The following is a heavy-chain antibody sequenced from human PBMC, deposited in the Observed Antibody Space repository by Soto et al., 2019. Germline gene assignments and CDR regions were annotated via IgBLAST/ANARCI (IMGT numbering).Heavy chain of an antibody. CDR1: GGTFSSYA. D-gene: IGHD5-12*01. Sequence: QVQLVQSGAEVKKPGSSVKVSCKASGGTFSSYAINWVRQAPGQVLEWMVGIIPIFGTANYAQKCQGRVTITADESTSTVYMELSSLRSEDPALYYCARAEIPTITGAPYYFEYWGQGTMVT. CDR2: IIPIFGTA. V-gene: IGHV1-69*01. J-gene: IGHJ4*02. CDR3: ARAEIPTITGAPYYFEY.